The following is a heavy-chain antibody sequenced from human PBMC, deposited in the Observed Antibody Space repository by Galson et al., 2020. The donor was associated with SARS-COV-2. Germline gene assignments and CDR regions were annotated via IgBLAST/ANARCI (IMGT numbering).Heavy chain of an antibody. J-gene: IGHJ6*04. V-gene: IGHV1-2*02. CDR2: INPKSGGT. D-gene: IGHD3-9*01. CDR1: GYTFTDHY. Sequence: ASVKVSCKASGYTFTDHYIHWVRQAPGQGREGMGWINPKSGGTNHAQKSEGRVTMTRDTSITTAYMELSRLGADDTAVYYCARLRYYDVLTGYIVDVWGEGTMVTVSS. CDR3: ARLRYYDVLTGYIVDV.